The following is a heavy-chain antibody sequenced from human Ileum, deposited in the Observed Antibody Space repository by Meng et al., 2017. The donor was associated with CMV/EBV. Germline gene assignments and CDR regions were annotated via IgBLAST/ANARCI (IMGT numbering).Heavy chain of an antibody. CDR3: ARELGRYYGMDV. Sequence: GSLRLSCTVSGGSISFYYWTWIRQPPGKGLEWIGHIYYSGSTNYNPSLKSRVTISVDTSKKQFSLKLTSVTAADTAVYYCARELGRYYGMDVWGQGTTVTVSS. CDR2: IYYSGST. J-gene: IGHJ6*02. CDR1: GGSISFYY. D-gene: IGHD7-27*01. V-gene: IGHV4-59*01.